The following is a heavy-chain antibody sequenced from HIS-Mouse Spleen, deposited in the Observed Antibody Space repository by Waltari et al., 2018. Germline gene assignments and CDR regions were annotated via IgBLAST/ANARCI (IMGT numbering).Heavy chain of an antibody. J-gene: IGHJ2*01. Sequence: QLQLQESGPGLVKPSEPLSLPCTVPVGSISSRRYYWGWIRPPPGTGLEWIGSIYYSGSTYYNPSLKSRVTISVDTSKNQFSLKLSSVTAADTAVYYCAREIPYSSSWYDWYFDLWGRGTLVTVSS. V-gene: IGHV4-39*07. CDR1: VGSISSRRYY. CDR3: AREIPYSSSWYDWYFDL. CDR2: IYYSGST. D-gene: IGHD6-13*01.